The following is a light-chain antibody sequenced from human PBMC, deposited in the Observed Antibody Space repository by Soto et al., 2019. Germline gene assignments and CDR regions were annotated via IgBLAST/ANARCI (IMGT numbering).Light chain of an antibody. J-gene: IGKJ1*01. V-gene: IGKV3-20*01. CDR2: AAS. CDR1: QSISNSY. Sequence: EIVLTQSPGTLSLSPGERATLTCRASQSISNSYLAWHQPKPGQAPRLLIYAASNRATGIPDRFSGSGSGTDFTLTINRLEPEDFAVYYCQQYGSSPRTLGQGTQVAIK. CDR3: QQYGSSPRT.